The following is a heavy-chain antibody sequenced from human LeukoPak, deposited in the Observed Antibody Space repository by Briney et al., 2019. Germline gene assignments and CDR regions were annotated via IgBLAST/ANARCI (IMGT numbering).Heavy chain of an antibody. J-gene: IGHJ4*02. CDR1: GFTFNNYG. Sequence: GGSLRLSCAASGFTFNNYGMHWVRQAPGKGLEWVAFIHYDGSDKYYADSVKGRFTISRNNSKNTLHLQMNSLSPEDMAVYYCTKSYIYGFDYWGQGTLVTVSS. D-gene: IGHD5-18*01. CDR2: IHYDGSDK. V-gene: IGHV3-30*02. CDR3: TKSYIYGFDY.